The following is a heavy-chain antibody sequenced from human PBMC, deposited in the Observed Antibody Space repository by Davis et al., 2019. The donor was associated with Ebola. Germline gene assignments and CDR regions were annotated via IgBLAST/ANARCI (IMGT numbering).Heavy chain of an antibody. Sequence: GGSLRLSCAASGFTFSVSAIHWVRQASGKGLEWLGRVRSKPNGYATEYAASVKGRFTISRDDSNNTGHLQMNSLRTEDTAVYYWVRSRDYVGSLDIWGHGTLVTVSS. CDR3: VRSRDYVGSLDI. CDR2: VRSKPNGYAT. V-gene: IGHV3-73*01. CDR1: GFTFSVSA. J-gene: IGHJ3*02. D-gene: IGHD3-16*01.